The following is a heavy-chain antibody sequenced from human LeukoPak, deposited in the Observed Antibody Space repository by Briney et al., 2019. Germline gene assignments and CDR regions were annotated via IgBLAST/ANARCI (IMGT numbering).Heavy chain of an antibody. D-gene: IGHD4-23*01. Sequence: GGSLRLSCAASGFTFSSYGMHWVRQAPGKGLEWVAVIWYDGSNKYYADSVKGRFTISRDNSKNTLYLQMNSLRAEDTAVYYCARDFDGNSYFLYWGLGTLVTVSS. CDR1: GFTFSSYG. CDR3: ARDFDGNSYFLY. CDR2: IWYDGSNK. V-gene: IGHV3-33*01. J-gene: IGHJ4*02.